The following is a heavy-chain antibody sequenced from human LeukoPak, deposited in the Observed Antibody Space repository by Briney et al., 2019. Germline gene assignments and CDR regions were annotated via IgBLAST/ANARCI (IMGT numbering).Heavy chain of an antibody. CDR3: AKAGSSWSGPLKD. Sequence: GGSMRLSCAASEFTFSNYAMSWVRQAPGKGLEWVSAITGSGGDTYYADSVKGRLTISRDNSKNTLHLQMNSLRAEDTAVYFCAKAGSSWSGPLKDWGQGILVTVSS. CDR1: EFTFSNYA. J-gene: IGHJ4*02. CDR2: ITGSGGDT. V-gene: IGHV3-23*01. D-gene: IGHD6-13*01.